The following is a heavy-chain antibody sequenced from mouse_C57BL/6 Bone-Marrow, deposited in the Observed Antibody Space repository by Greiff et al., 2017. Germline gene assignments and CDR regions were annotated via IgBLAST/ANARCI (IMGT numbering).Heavy chain of an antibody. J-gene: IGHJ2*01. CDR3: ARWAGNYVGDY. CDR2: IYPRSGNT. CDR1: GYTFTSYG. D-gene: IGHD2-1*01. Sequence: QVQLQQSGAELARPGASVKLSCKASGYTFTSYGISWVKQRTGQGLEWIGEIYPRSGNTYYNEKFKGKATLTADKYSSTAYMELRSLTSEDSAVYFCARWAGNYVGDYWGQGTTLTVSS. V-gene: IGHV1-81*01.